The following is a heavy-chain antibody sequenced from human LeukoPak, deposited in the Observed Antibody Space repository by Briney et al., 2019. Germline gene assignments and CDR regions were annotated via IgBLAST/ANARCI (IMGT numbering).Heavy chain of an antibody. V-gene: IGHV3-30*18. Sequence: PGGSLRLSCAASGFTFSSYGMHWVRQAPGKGLEWVAVISYDGSNKYYADSVKGRFTISRDNSKNTLYLQMNSLRAEDTAVYYCAKGLGENNYVSFDYWGQGTLVTVSS. J-gene: IGHJ4*02. CDR1: GFTFSSYG. D-gene: IGHD1/OR15-1a*01. CDR3: AKGLGENNYVSFDY. CDR2: ISYDGSNK.